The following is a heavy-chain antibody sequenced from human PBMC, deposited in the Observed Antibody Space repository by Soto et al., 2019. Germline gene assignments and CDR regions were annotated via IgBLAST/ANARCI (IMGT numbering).Heavy chain of an antibody. Sequence: PRGSLRLSCAASGFTFSSYGMHWVRQAPGKGLEWVAVISYDGSNKYYADSVKGRFTISRDNSKNTLYLQMNSLRAEDTAVYYCATVSYYYYGMDVWGQGTTVTVSS. CDR2: ISYDGSNK. D-gene: IGHD4-17*01. J-gene: IGHJ6*02. V-gene: IGHV3-30*03. CDR3: ATVSYYYYGMDV. CDR1: GFTFSSYG.